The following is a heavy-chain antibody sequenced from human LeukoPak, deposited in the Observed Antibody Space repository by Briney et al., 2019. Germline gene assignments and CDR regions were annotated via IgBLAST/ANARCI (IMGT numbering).Heavy chain of an antibody. V-gene: IGHV4-30-4*01. CDR3: AIAVSGVTYDSSGLTR. CDR1: GGSISSGDYY. D-gene: IGHD3-22*01. Sequence: SQTLSLTCTVSGGSISSGDYYWSWIRQPPGKGLEWIGYIYYSGSTYYNPSLKSRVTISVDTSKNQFSLKLSSVTAADTAVYYCAIAVSGVTYDSSGLTRWGQGTLVTVSS. CDR2: IYYSGST. J-gene: IGHJ4*02.